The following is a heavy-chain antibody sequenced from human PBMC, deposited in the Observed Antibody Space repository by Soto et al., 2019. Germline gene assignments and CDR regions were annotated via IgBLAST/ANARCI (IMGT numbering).Heavy chain of an antibody. CDR1: GFTFNSYA. CDR3: AKDRDAAVVTPYYCFDY. D-gene: IGHD5-18*01. Sequence: GSLRLSCAASGFTFNSYALSWVRQAPGMGLEWVSAISADGLTAYYADSVKGRFTISRDSSKNTLYLQMDSLRAEDTAVYYCAKDRDAAVVTPYYCFDYWGLGTLVTVSS. CDR2: ISADGLTA. J-gene: IGHJ4*02. V-gene: IGHV3-23*01.